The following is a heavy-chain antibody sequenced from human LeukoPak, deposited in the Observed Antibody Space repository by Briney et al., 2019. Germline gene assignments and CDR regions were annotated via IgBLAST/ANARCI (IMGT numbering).Heavy chain of an antibody. CDR2: IKQDDSEK. V-gene: IGHV3-7*01. Sequence: GGSLRLSCATSGFTFDNYWMHWVRQAPGKGLEWVANIKQDDSEKYYVDSVRGRFTISRDNAKNSLYLQMNSLKVEDTAVYYCARGSSFGSYWGQGALVTVSS. J-gene: IGHJ4*02. CDR1: GFTFDNYW. CDR3: ARGSSFGSY. D-gene: IGHD6-6*01.